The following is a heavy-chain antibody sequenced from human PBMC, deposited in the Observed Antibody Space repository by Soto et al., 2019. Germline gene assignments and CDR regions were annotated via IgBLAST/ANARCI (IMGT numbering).Heavy chain of an antibody. J-gene: IGHJ2*01. V-gene: IGHV4-39*01. Sequence: QLQLQESGPGLVKPSETLSLTCTVSGGSISSSNYYWGWIRQPPGKGLAWIGSIYYTGNTYYNPSLKSSVTSSVDTSRSQLSLGLRSVRAADTAVYYCANEVGSGGYLEWHFDLWGRGTLVTVSS. CDR3: ANEVGSGGYLEWHFDL. D-gene: IGHD3-10*01. CDR1: GGSISSSNYY. CDR2: IYYTGNT.